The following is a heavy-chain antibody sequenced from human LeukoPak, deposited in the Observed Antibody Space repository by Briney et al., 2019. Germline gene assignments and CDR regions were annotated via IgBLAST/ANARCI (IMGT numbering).Heavy chain of an antibody. D-gene: IGHD3-10*01. CDR2: LYSGSDT. CDR1: GFSVSTKY. J-gene: IGHJ2*01. CDR3: ARVGDHFHWYLDL. Sequence: GGYLRLSCAASGFSVSTKYMNWVRQAPGKGLEWVSILYSGSDTYYANSVKGRFTISRDSSKNILFLQMNDLRAEDTAVYYCARVGDHFHWYLDLWGRGTLVTVSS. V-gene: IGHV3-53*01.